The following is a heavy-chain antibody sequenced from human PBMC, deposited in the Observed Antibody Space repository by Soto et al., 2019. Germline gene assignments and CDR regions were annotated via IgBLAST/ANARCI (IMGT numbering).Heavy chain of an antibody. D-gene: IGHD5-12*01. V-gene: IGHV6-1*01. CDR2: TYFRSKWYN. CDR3: ATGDNRGHTTGYAFDP. J-gene: IGHJ5*02. CDR1: GDSVSSNTAS. Sequence: SQTLSLTCAISGDSVSSNTASWNWIRQSPSRGLEWLGRTYFRSKWYNDYAVSVKSRIIINPDTSNNQFSLQLNSVTPEDTAVYFCATGDNRGHTTGYAFDPCGQRIMVTVSS.